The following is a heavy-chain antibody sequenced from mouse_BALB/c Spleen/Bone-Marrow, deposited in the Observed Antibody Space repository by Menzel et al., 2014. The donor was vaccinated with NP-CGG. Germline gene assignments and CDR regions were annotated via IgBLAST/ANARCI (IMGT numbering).Heavy chain of an antibody. Sequence: VQLQQSGPSLVQPSQSLSITCTVSCFSLTNYGIYWVRQSPGKGLEWLGVIWRGGTTDYNAAFMSRLSITKDNSKSQVFFKMNSLQADDTAIYYCAKGHYGSSPFAYWGQGTLVTVSA. CDR2: IWRGGTT. J-gene: IGHJ3*01. CDR1: CFSLTNYG. D-gene: IGHD1-1*01. CDR3: AKGHYGSSPFAY. V-gene: IGHV2-5-1*01.